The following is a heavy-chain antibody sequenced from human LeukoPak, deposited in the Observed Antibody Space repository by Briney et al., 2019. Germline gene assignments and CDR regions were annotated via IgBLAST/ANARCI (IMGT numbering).Heavy chain of an antibody. CDR2: IRGST. Sequence: GGSLRLSCAASGFTFNNYAMSWVRQAPGKGLEWVSLIRGSTYYSDSVKGRFTISRDNSQNTLYLQMNSLRAEDTALYYCAKDLGGSTDYWGQGTLVTVSS. D-gene: IGHD5-12*01. CDR3: AKDLGGSTDY. CDR1: GFTFNNYA. J-gene: IGHJ4*02. V-gene: IGHV3-23*01.